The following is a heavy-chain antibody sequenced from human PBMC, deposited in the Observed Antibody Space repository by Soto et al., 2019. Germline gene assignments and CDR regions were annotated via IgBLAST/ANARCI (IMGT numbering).Heavy chain of an antibody. J-gene: IGHJ4*02. CDR2: IRSKANSYAT. CDR3: TFLFPDYSTVY. CDR1: GFTFSGSA. V-gene: IGHV3-73*01. D-gene: IGHD2-21*01. Sequence: PGGSLRLSCAASGFTFSGSAMHWVRQASGKGLEWVGRIRSKANSYATAYAASVKGRFTISRDDSKNTAYLQMNSLKTEDTAVYYCTFLFPDYSTVYWGQGSKGTVGS.